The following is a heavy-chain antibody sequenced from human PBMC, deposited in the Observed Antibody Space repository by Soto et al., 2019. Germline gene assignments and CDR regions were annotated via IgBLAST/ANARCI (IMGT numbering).Heavy chain of an antibody. CDR2: IYTSGST. CDR1: GASISGFY. J-gene: IGHJ6*02. D-gene: IGHD3-22*01. V-gene: IGHV4-4*07. CDR3: ARADYYDSSGPNYYGMDV. Sequence: PSETLSLTCTVSGASISGFYWSWIRKSAGKGLEWIGRIYTSGSTNYNPSLKSRVTMSVDTSKNQFSLKLSSVTAADTAVYYCARADYYDSSGPNYYGMDVWGQGTTVTVSS.